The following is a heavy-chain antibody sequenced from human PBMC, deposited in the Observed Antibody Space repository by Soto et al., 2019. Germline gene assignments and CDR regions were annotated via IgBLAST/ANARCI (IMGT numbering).Heavy chain of an antibody. CDR2: IWYDGSNK. CDR3: ASSSIAARGPFDY. V-gene: IGHV3-33*01. D-gene: IGHD6-6*01. Sequence: ESGGGVVQPGRSLRLSCAASGFTFSSYGMHWVRQAPGKGLEWVAVIWYDGSNKYYADSVKGRFTISRDNSKNTLYLQMNSLRAEDTAVYYCASSSIAARGPFDYWGQGTLVTVSS. CDR1: GFTFSSYG. J-gene: IGHJ4*02.